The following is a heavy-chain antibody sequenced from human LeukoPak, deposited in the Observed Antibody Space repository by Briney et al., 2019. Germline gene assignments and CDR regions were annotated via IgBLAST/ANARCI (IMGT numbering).Heavy chain of an antibody. Sequence: SGGSLRLSCAASGFTVSSNYMSWVRQAPGKGLEWVSVIYSGGSTYYADSVKGRFTISRDNSKNTLYLQMNSLRAEDTAVYYCARDVEGGSGSFDYWGQGTLVTVSS. J-gene: IGHJ4*02. CDR1: GFTVSSNY. CDR2: IYSGGST. D-gene: IGHD3-10*01. V-gene: IGHV3-66*01. CDR3: ARDVEGGSGSFDY.